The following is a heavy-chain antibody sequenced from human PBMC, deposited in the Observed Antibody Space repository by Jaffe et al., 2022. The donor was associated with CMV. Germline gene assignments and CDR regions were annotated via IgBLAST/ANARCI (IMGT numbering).Heavy chain of an antibody. Sequence: EVQLVESGGGLVQPGGSLRLSCAASGFTFSSYAMSWVRQAPGKGLEWVSAISGSGGSTYYADSVKGRFTISRDNSKNTLYLQMNSLRAEDTAVYYCAKEDIKDDYVWGSYRYFDYWGQGTLVTVSS. CDR3: AKEDIKDDYVWGSYRYFDY. J-gene: IGHJ4*02. CDR2: ISGSGGST. D-gene: IGHD3-16*02. CDR1: GFTFSSYA. V-gene: IGHV3-23*04.